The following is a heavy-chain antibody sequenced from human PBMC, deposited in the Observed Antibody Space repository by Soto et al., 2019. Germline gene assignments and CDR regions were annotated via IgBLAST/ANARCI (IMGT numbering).Heavy chain of an antibody. CDR1: GGSFSGYY. CDR2: INHSGST. CDR3: ARVAEYCSGGSCCYFDY. Sequence: SETLSLTCAFYGGSFSGYYWSWIRQPPGKGLEWIGEINHSGSTNYNPSLKSRVTISVDTSKNQFSLKLSSVTAADTAVYYCARVAEYCSGGSCCYFDYWGQGTLVTVSS. D-gene: IGHD2-15*01. V-gene: IGHV4-34*01. J-gene: IGHJ4*02.